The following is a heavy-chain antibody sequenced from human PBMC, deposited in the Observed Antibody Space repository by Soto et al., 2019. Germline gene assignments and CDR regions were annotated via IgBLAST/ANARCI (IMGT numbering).Heavy chain of an antibody. CDR2: ISAYNGNT. CDR1: GYTFTSYG. D-gene: IGHD3-10*01. V-gene: IGHV1-18*01. J-gene: IGHJ6*02. Sequence: ASVKVSCKASGYTFTSYGISWVRQAPGQGLEWMGWISAYNGNTNYAQKLQGRVTMTTDTSTSTTYMELRSLRSDYPAVYDCAREVVTMVRGGIDYYCCYYGMDDWGQGTMVTVSS. CDR3: AREVVTMVRGGIDYYCCYYGMDD.